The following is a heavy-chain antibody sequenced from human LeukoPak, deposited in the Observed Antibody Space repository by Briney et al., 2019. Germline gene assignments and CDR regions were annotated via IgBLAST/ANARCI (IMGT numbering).Heavy chain of an antibody. CDR3: AREAGYYTAMPFWDY. Sequence: SQTLSLTCAISGDSVSSNSAAWNWIRQSPSRGLEWLGRTYYRSKWYNDYAVSVKSRITINPDTSKNQFSLQLNSVTPEDTAAYYCAREAGYYTAMPFWDYWGQGTLVTVSS. V-gene: IGHV6-1*01. D-gene: IGHD3/OR15-3a*01. CDR1: GDSVSSNSAA. J-gene: IGHJ4*02. CDR2: TYYRSKWYN.